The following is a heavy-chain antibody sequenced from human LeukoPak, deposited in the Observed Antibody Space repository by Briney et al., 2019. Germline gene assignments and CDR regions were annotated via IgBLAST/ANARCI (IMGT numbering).Heavy chain of an antibody. CDR3: TRAAFDWLLEYYFDY. D-gene: IGHD3-9*01. V-gene: IGHV3-49*04. J-gene: IGHJ4*02. Sequence: GGSLRPSCTASGFTFGDYAMSWVRQAPGKGLEWVGFIRSKAYGGTTEYAASVKGRFTISRDDSKSIAYLQMNSLKTEDTAVYYCTRAAFDWLLEYYFDYWGQGTLVTVSS. CDR1: GFTFGDYA. CDR2: IRSKAYGGTT.